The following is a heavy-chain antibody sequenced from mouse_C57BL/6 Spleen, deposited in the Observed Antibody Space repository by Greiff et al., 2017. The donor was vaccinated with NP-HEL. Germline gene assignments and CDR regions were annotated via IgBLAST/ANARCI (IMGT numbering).Heavy chain of an antibody. Sequence: DVMLVESGGGLVQPGGSLKLSCAASGFTFSDYGMAWVRQAPRKGPEWVAFISNLAYSIYYADTVTGRFTISRENAKNTLYLEMSSLRSEDTAMYYCARVYDYDEVVYAMDYWGQGTSVTVSS. V-gene: IGHV5-15*01. CDR2: ISNLAYSI. J-gene: IGHJ4*01. D-gene: IGHD2-4*01. CDR3: ARVYDYDEVVYAMDY. CDR1: GFTFSDYG.